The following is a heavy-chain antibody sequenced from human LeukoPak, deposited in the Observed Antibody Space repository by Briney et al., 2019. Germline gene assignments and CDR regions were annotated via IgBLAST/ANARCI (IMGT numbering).Heavy chain of an antibody. CDR3: TRRGGPSWFDP. CDR1: GYSFTNYW. J-gene: IGHJ5*02. D-gene: IGHD2-15*01. CDR2: IYPGDPDT. Sequence: GESLKISCKGSGYSFTNYWIGWVRQMPGKGLEWMGIIYPGDPDTRCSPSFQGQVTISADKSISTAYLQWSSLKASDTAMYYCTRRGGPSWFDPWGQGTLVTVSS. V-gene: IGHV5-51*01.